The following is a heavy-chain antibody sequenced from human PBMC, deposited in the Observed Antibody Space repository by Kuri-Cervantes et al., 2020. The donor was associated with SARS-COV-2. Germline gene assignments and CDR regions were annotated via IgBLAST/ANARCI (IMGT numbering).Heavy chain of an antibody. CDR3: AGELLPSYGMDV. CDR2: ISYDGSNK. Sequence: GESLKISCAASGFTFSTYAMHWVRQAPGKGLEWVAVISYDGSNKFSADSVKGRFTISRDNSKNTLYLQMNSLRAEDTAVYYCAGELLPSYGMDVWGQGTTVTVSS. V-gene: IGHV3-30-3*01. CDR1: GFTFSTYA. J-gene: IGHJ6*02. D-gene: IGHD2-15*01.